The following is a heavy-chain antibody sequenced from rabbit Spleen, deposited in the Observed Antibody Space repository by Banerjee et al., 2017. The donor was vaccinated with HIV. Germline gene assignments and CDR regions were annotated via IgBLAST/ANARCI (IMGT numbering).Heavy chain of an antibody. V-gene: IGHV1S7*01. CDR3: VRGASSSGYYNL. J-gene: IGHJ4*01. CDR1: GFSFSRYW. Sequence: QLVESGGGLVQPGGSLKLSCKASGFSFSRYWICWVRQAPGKGLEWIACIYGGDSGSTYYASWVNGRFTISSHNAQNTLYLQLNSLTVADTATYFCVRGASSSGYYNLWGQGTRVTVS. CDR2: IYGGDSGST. D-gene: IGHD1-1*01.